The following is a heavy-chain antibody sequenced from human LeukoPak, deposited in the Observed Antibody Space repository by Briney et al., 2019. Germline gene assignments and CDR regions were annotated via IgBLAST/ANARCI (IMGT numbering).Heavy chain of an antibody. CDR1: GFTFGDYA. V-gene: IGHV3-49*04. D-gene: IGHD6-19*01. CDR2: IRSKAYGGTT. CDR3: TRGVSSGWYGDYYYYMDV. Sequence: GGSLRLSCTASGFTFGDYAMSWVRQAPGKGLEWVGFIRSKAYGGTTEYAASVKGRFTISRDDPKSIAYLQMNSLKTEDTAVYYCTRGVSSGWYGDYYYYMDVWGEGTTVTVSS. J-gene: IGHJ6*03.